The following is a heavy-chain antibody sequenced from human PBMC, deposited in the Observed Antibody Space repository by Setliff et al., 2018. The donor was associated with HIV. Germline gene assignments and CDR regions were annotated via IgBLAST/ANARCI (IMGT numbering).Heavy chain of an antibody. D-gene: IGHD3-22*01. CDR3: ASRVYYYDSNNFLREEGFDP. CDR2: IHYNEKT. CDR1: GGSANNSRYY. V-gene: IGHV4-39*01. Sequence: SETLSLTCTVSGGSANNSRYYWAWIRQPPGKGLEYIGSIHYNEKTYYNPSLKSRVTISIDTSKNQFSLNLTSVTAADTAVYYCASRVYYYDSNNFLREEGFDPWGQGTLVTDS. J-gene: IGHJ5*02.